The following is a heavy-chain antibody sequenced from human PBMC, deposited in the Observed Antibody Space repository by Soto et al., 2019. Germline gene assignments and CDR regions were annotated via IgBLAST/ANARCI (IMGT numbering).Heavy chain of an antibody. D-gene: IGHD3-10*01. CDR3: ARAGFGEFPYYYYYNMDV. V-gene: IGHV3-21*01. Sequence: PGGSLRLSCAASGFTFSTYSMNWVRQAPGKGLEWVSSISRSNTYIYYADSVTGRFTISRDNAKNLLYLQMNSLRAEDTAIYYCARAGFGEFPYYYYYNMDVWGQGT. J-gene: IGHJ6*02. CDR2: ISRSNTYI. CDR1: GFTFSTYS.